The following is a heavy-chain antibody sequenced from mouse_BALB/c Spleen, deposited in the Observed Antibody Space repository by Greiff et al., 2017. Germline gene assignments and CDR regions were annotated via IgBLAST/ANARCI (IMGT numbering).Heavy chain of an antibody. Sequence: EVMLVESGGGLVKPGGSLKLSCAASGFTFSDYYMYWVRQTPEKRLEWVATISDGGSYTYYPDSVKGRFTISRDNAKNNLYLQMSSLKSEDTAMYYCAGGNYDYAMDYWGQGTSVTVSS. CDR3: AGGNYDYAMDY. V-gene: IGHV5-4*02. D-gene: IGHD2-1*01. CDR2: ISDGGSYT. J-gene: IGHJ4*01. CDR1: GFTFSDYY.